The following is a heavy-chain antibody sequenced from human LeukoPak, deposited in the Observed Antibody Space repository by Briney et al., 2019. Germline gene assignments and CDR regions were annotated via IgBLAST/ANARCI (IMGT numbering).Heavy chain of an antibody. D-gene: IGHD3-16*02. J-gene: IGHJ4*02. CDR1: SGSISSYY. V-gene: IGHV4-59*01. Sequence: SETLSLTCTVSSGSISSYYWSWIRQPPGKGLEWIGYVSYSGSTRYNPSLKSRVTISVDTSKNQFSLKLSSVTAADTAMYYCTGLIADYWGQGSLVAVSS. CDR2: VSYSGST. CDR3: TGLIADY.